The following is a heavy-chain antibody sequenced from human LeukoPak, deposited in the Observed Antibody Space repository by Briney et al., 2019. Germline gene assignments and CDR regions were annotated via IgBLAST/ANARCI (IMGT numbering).Heavy chain of an antibody. D-gene: IGHD1-26*01. J-gene: IGHJ4*02. CDR2: ISGSGGST. V-gene: IGHV3-23*01. Sequence: GGSLRLSRAASGFTFSSYAMSWVRQAPGKGLEWGSAISGSGGSTYYADSVKGRFTISRDNSKNTLYLQMNSLRAEDTAVYYCAKVGVGATHYWGQGTLVIVSS. CDR3: AKVGVGATHY. CDR1: GFTFSSYA.